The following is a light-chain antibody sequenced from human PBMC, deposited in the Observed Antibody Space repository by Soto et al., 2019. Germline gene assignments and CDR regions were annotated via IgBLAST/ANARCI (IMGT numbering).Light chain of an antibody. Sequence: QSALTQPASVSGSPGQSITISCTGTSSDVGGYNYVSWYQQHPGKAPKLMIYDVSNRPSGVSNRVSGSKSGNTASLTLSGLQAEDEADYYCSSYTRTSTWVFGGGTPLTVL. CDR2: DVS. J-gene: IGLJ3*02. CDR3: SSYTRTSTWV. CDR1: SSDVGGYNY. V-gene: IGLV2-14*03.